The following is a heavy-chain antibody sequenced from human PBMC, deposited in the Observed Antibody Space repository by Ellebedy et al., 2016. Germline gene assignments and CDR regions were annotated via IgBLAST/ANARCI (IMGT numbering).Heavy chain of an antibody. D-gene: IGHD6-19*01. CDR1: GFTFSSYW. J-gene: IGHJ3*02. Sequence: GESLKISCAASGFTFSSYWMSWVRQAPGKGLEWVANIKQDGSEKYYVDSVKGRFTISRDNAKNSLYLQMNSLRAEDTAVYYCARDKVAVAGIGAFDIWGQGTMVTVSS. V-gene: IGHV3-7*04. CDR2: IKQDGSEK. CDR3: ARDKVAVAGIGAFDI.